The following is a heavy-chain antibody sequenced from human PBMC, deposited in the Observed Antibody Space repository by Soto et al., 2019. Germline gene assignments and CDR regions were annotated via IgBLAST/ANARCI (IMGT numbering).Heavy chain of an antibody. CDR1: GFTFSSYA. V-gene: IGHV3-30-3*01. CDR2: ISYDGISK. Sequence: QVQLVESGGGVVQPGRSLRLSCAASGFTFSSYAMHWVRQAPGKGLEWVAVISYDGISKHYADSVKGRFSISRDDSENTLYVQMNSLRAEDTAVYYCAKDGYLDTYYFHYWGQGTLVTASS. CDR3: AKDGYLDTYYFHY. J-gene: IGHJ4*02. D-gene: IGHD3-9*01.